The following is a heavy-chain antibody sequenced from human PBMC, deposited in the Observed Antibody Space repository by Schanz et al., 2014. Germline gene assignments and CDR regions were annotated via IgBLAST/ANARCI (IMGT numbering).Heavy chain of an antibody. D-gene: IGHD5-12*01. CDR3: AKDMNREATAPES. Sequence: EVQLVESGGGLVQPGGSLRLSCVASGFTFSDHYMDWVRQAPGKGLVWVSRINSDDTTKTYADSVKGRFTISRDNSKNTVYLHMNSLRDEDTAVYYCAKDMNREATAPESWGQGTLVVVSS. V-gene: IGHV3-74*03. J-gene: IGHJ5*02. CDR2: INSDDTTK. CDR1: GFTFSDHY.